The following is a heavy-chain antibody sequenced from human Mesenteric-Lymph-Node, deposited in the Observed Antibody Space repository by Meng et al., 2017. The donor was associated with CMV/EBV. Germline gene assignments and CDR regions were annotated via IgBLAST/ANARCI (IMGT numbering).Heavy chain of an antibody. Sequence: GSLRLSCAVYGGSFSGYYWSWIRQPPGKGLEWIGEINHSGSTNYNPSLKSRVTISVDTSKNQFSLKLSSVTAADTAVYYCASQMYSSSDRDRFDPWGQGTLVTVSS. J-gene: IGHJ5*02. CDR3: ASQMYSSSDRDRFDP. D-gene: IGHD6-6*01. V-gene: IGHV4-34*01. CDR1: GGSFSGYY. CDR2: INHSGST.